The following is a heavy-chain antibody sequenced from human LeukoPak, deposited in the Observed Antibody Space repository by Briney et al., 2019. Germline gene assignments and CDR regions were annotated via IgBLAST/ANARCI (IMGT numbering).Heavy chain of an antibody. CDR1: GFTFSSDS. V-gene: IGHV3-21*01. CDR2: ISSSSSYI. J-gene: IGHJ4*02. D-gene: IGHD2-21*01. Sequence: PGGSLTLSCAASGFTFSSDSMNWVRQAPGKGLDWVSSISSSSSYIYYADSLNGRFTISRDNAKNSLYLQMNSLRAEDTGVYYCARDLGGADYWGQGALVTVSS. CDR3: ARDLGGADY.